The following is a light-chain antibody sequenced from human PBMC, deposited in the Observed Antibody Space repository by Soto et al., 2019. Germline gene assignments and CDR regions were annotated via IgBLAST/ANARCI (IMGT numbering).Light chain of an antibody. CDR1: QGIGTW. V-gene: IGKV1-12*01. CDR2: AAS. J-gene: IGKJ2*01. CDR3: QQANSFPRT. Sequence: DIQMTQSPSSVSASVGDRVTITCRASQGIGTWLAWYQQKPGKAPNLLIYAASSLQSGVPPRFSGSGSGTDLSLTISSLQPEDFATYYCQQANSFPRTFGQGTKLEMK.